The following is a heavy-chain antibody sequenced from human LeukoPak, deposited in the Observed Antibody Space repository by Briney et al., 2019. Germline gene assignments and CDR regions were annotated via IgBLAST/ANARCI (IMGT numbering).Heavy chain of an antibody. Sequence: PGGSLRLSCAASGFTFSSYSMDWARQAPGKGLEWVSSISSSSSYIYYADSVKGRFTISRDNAKKSLYLQMNSLRVEDTAVYYCARASTYYYDSGVYYYLPLDYWGQGALVTVSS. D-gene: IGHD3-22*01. CDR2: ISSSSSYI. V-gene: IGHV3-21*01. CDR1: GFTFSSYS. J-gene: IGHJ4*02. CDR3: ARASTYYYDSGVYYYLPLDY.